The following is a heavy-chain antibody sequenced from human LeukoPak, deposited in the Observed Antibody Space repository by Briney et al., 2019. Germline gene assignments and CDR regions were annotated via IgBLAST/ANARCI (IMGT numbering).Heavy chain of an antibody. J-gene: IGHJ5*02. D-gene: IGHD3-22*01. CDR2: XNPSXGST. V-gene: IGHV1-46*01. Sequence: APGXXXXXXGXXNPSXGSTSYAQKFQGRVTMTRDTSTSTVYMELSSLRSEDTAVYYCARETPDSSGYYYVEGSWFDPWGQGTLVTVSS. CDR3: ARETPDSSGYYYVEGSWFDP.